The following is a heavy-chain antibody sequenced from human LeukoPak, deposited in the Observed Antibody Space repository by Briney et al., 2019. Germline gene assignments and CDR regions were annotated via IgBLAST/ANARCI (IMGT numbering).Heavy chain of an antibody. CDR2: IYYSGST. J-gene: IGHJ6*03. D-gene: IGHD6-6*01. CDR1: GGSISSYY. Sequence: KTSETLSLTCTVSGGSISSYYWSWIRQPPGKGLEWIGYIYYSGSTNYNPSLKSRVTISVDTSKNQFSLKLSSVTAADTAVYYCARENSVAARFYYYYYMDVWGKGTTVTVSS. CDR3: ARENSVAARFYYYYYMDV. V-gene: IGHV4-59*01.